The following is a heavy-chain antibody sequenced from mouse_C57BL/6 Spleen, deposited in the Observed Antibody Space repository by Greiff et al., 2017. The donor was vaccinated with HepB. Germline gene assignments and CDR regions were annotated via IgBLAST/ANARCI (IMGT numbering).Heavy chain of an antibody. D-gene: IGHD2-4*01. CDR2: IDPSDSYT. V-gene: IGHV1-59*01. J-gene: IGHJ4*01. Sequence: QVQLKQPGAELVRPGTSVKLSCKASGYTFTSYWMHWVKQRPGQGLEWIGVIDPSDSYTNYNQKFKGKATLTVDTSSSTAYMQLSSLTSEDSAVYYCARGDDYDVGYAMDYWGQGTSVTVSS. CDR1: GYTFTSYW. CDR3: ARGDDYDVGYAMDY.